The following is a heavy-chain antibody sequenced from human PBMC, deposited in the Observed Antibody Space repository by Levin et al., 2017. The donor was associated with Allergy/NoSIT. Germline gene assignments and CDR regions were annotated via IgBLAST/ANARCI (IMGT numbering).Heavy chain of an antibody. V-gene: IGHV4-34*01. CDR3: AGVRVILTGYYRGSQASYYYGMDV. CDR1: GGSFSDYN. CDR2: ITHSGST. J-gene: IGHJ6*02. Sequence: ASETLSLTCAVYGGSFSDYNWSWIRQPPGKGLQWIGEITHSGSTTYTPSLKSRVTILVDTSKNEISLRLSSATAADTAVYYCAGVRVILTGYYRGSQASYYYGMDVWGQGTTVTVSS. D-gene: IGHD3-9*01.